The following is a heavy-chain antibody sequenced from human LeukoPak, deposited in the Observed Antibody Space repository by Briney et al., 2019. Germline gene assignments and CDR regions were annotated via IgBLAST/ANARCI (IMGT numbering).Heavy chain of an antibody. CDR3: ARQSGPYASRWFDY. Sequence: SETLSLTCTVSGNSISSSSYYWGWLRQPPGKGLEWIGSIYYSGSTFYNPSLESRVTISVDMSQNQFSLKLSSVTAADTAVYYCARQSGPYASRWFDYWGQGTLVTVSS. CDR1: GNSISSSSYY. J-gene: IGHJ4*02. CDR2: IYYSGST. V-gene: IGHV4-39*01. D-gene: IGHD6-13*01.